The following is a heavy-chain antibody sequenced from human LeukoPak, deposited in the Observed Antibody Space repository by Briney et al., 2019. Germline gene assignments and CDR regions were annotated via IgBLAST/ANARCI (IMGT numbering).Heavy chain of an antibody. D-gene: IGHD1-1*01. V-gene: IGHV3-21*01. CDR2: ISSSSSYI. J-gene: IGHJ4*02. Sequence: GGSLRLSCAASGFTFSSYSMNWVRQAPGKGLEWVSPISSSSSYIYYADSVKGRFTITRDNAKNSLYLQMNSLRAEDTAVYYCAANNWNVDYWGQGTLVTVSS. CDR1: GFTFSSYS. CDR3: AANNWNVDY.